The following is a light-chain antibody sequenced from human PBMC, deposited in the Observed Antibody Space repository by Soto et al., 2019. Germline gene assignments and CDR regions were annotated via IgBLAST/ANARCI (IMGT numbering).Light chain of an antibody. V-gene: IGLV2-14*03. CDR3: SSYTSSSTYV. CDR1: STDIGRYNY. J-gene: IGLJ1*01. Sequence: QSALTQPASVSGSPGQSITISCTGTSTDIGRYNYVSWYQQHPGKAPKLMIYDVSNRPSGVSNRFSGSKSGNTASLNISGLQAEDEADYYCSSYTSSSTYVFGTGTKVTVL. CDR2: DVS.